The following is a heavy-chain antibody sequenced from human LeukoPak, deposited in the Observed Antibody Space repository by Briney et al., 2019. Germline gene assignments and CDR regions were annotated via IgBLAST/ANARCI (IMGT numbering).Heavy chain of an antibody. CDR2: IYYSGST. J-gene: IGHJ4*02. Sequence: PSETLSLTCTVSGGSIGSYYWSWIRQPPGKGLEWIGHIYYSGSTNYNPSLKSRVTISVDTSKNQFSLKLSSVTAADTAVYYCARVSGYNTDYWGQGTLVTVSS. D-gene: IGHD5-12*01. CDR1: GGSIGSYY. V-gene: IGHV4-59*01. CDR3: ARVSGYNTDY.